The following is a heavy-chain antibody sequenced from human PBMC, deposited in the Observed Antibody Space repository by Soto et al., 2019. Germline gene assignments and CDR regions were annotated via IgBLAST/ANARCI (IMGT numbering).Heavy chain of an antibody. CDR3: ARDSYSKLWP. CDR1: GGSVSSGSYY. V-gene: IGHV4-61*01. CDR2: IYYSGST. Sequence: SETLSLTCTVSGGSVSSGSYYWNWIRQPPGKGLEWIGYIYYSGSTNYNPSLKSRVTISLDTSKNQFSLNLNSVTAADTAVYFCARDSYSKLWPWRQGTLVTVFS. J-gene: IGHJ5*02. D-gene: IGHD4-4*01.